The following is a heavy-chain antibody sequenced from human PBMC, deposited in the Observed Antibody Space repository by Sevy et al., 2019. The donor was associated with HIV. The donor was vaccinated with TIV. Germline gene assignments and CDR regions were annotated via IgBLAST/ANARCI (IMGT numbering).Heavy chain of an antibody. CDR2: SGST. Sequence: SETLSLTCTVSGVSISPYYWAWIRQPPGKGLECIGFSGSTNYNPSLKTRVTTSVDTSKNQFSLKLSSVTAADTAVYYCARVDGVTTRIGMDVWGQGTTVTVSS. J-gene: IGHJ6*02. CDR1: GVSISPYY. CDR3: ARVDGVTTRIGMDV. D-gene: IGHD4-17*01. V-gene: IGHV4-59*01.